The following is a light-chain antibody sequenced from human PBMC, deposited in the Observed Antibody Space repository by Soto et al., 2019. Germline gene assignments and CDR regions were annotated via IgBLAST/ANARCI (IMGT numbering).Light chain of an antibody. V-gene: IGKV1-5*01. CDR2: DAS. CDR1: QSISSW. CDR3: QQDKSYPCT. J-gene: IGKJ2*02. Sequence: DIQMTQSPSTLSASVGDRVTITCRASQSISSWLAWYQQKPGKAPKLLIYDASSLESGVPSRFSGNGAGTEFPLTISNLQPDDFATYYCQQDKSYPCTFGQGTKLEIK.